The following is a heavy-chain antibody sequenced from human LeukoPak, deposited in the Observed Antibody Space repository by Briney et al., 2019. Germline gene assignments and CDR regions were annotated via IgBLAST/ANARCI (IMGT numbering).Heavy chain of an antibody. V-gene: IGHV4-39*07. CDR2: IYYSGST. Sequence: SQTLSLTCTVSGDSIRSGSHYYSWIRQPPGKGLEWIGSIYYSGSTYYNPSLKSRVTISVDTSKNQFSLKLSSVTAADTAVYYCARASPMITFGGVIVYTGWFDPWGQGTLVTVSS. D-gene: IGHD3-16*02. CDR1: GDSIRSGSHY. CDR3: ARASPMITFGGVIVYTGWFDP. J-gene: IGHJ5*02.